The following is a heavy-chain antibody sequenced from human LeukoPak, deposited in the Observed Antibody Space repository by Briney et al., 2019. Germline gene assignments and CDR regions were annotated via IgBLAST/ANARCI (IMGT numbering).Heavy chain of an antibody. CDR3: ARATNDGWSGHYTGGYYYMDV. CDR1: GGSISSSY. CDR2: INYSGST. D-gene: IGHD3-3*01. Sequence: AETLSLTCTASGGSISSSYWTWIRQPPGKGLEWIGYINYSGSTNYNPSLKSRRTIIFNVYKKEMPLLLISLTAADTPGYYCARATNDGWSGHYTGGYYYMDVWGKGTTVTVSS. V-gene: IGHV4-59*01. J-gene: IGHJ6*03.